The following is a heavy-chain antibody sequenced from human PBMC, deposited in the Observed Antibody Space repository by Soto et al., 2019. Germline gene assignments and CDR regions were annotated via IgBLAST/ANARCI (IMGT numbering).Heavy chain of an antibody. CDR3: ARQDSSPPDAFDI. D-gene: IGHD6-13*01. CDR1: GYSISSGYY. J-gene: IGHJ3*02. Sequence: SETLSLTCAVSGYSISSGYYWGWIREPPGKGLEWIGSIYHSGSTYYNPSLKSRVTISVDTSKNQFSLKLSSVTAADTAVYYCARQDSSPPDAFDIWGQGTMVTVSS. CDR2: IYHSGST. V-gene: IGHV4-38-2*01.